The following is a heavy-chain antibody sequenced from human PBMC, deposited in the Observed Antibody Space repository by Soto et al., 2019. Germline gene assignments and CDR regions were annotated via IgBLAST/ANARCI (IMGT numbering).Heavy chain of an antibody. D-gene: IGHD1-26*01. J-gene: IGHJ3*02. CDR2: IKRSGNT. V-gene: IGHV4-34*01. CDR1: DEYFDEEL. Sequence: TLSLTCGVHDEYFDEELWSYVGLCPGKGLEWIGEIKRSGNTYYNPSLGSRVSTSIDLSKNQFSLSLTSVTAADTAVYYCSRVMTRRYLRCRYYAFAIFCRGRIV. CDR3: SRVMTRRYLRCRYYAFAI.